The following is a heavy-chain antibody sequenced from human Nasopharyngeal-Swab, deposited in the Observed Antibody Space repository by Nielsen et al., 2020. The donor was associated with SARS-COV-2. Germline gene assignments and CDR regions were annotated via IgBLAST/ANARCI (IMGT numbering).Heavy chain of an antibody. CDR1: GFTFSSYA. J-gene: IGHJ6*02. CDR3: ARDGAVAGKNYYYYGMDV. Sequence: GESLKISCAASGFTFSSYAMHWVRQAPGKGLEWVAVISYDGSNKYYADSVKGRFTISRDNSKNTLYLQMNSLRAEDTAVYYCARDGAVAGKNYYYYGMDVWGQWTTVTVSS. V-gene: IGHV3-30-3*01. CDR2: ISYDGSNK. D-gene: IGHD6-19*01.